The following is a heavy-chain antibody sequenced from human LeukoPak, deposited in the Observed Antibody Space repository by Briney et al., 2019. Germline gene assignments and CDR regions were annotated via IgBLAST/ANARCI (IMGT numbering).Heavy chain of an antibody. J-gene: IGHJ6*02. V-gene: IGHV1-2*02. CDR3: ARSGVTTDYYYYGTDV. CDR1: GYTFTGYY. D-gene: IGHD4-17*01. Sequence: ASVKVSCKASGYTFTGYYMHWVRQAPGQGLEWMGWINPSSGGTNYAQKFQGRVTMTRDTSISTAYMELGRLRSDDTAVYYCARSGVTTDYYYYGTDVWGQGTTVTVSS. CDR2: INPSSGGT.